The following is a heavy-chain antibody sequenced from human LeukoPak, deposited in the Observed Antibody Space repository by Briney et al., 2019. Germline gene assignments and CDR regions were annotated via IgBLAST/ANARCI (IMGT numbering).Heavy chain of an antibody. CDR2: INHSGNT. CDR1: GGSFSGYY. J-gene: IGHJ5*02. CDR3: ARDGNTIPWRGGLNWFDP. D-gene: IGHD3-16*01. Sequence: SETLSLTCAVYGGSFSGYYWSWIRQPPGKGLEWIGEINHSGNTNSNPSLKSRVTISVDTSKNQFSLKLSSVTAADTAVYYCARDGNTIPWRGGLNWFDPWGQGTLVTVSS. V-gene: IGHV4-34*01.